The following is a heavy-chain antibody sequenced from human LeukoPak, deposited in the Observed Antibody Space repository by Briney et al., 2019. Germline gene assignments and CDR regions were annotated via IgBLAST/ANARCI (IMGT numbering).Heavy chain of an antibody. J-gene: IGHJ4*02. CDR1: AYTISSSYY. D-gene: IGHD1-26*01. Sequence: SETLSLTCAVSAYTISSSYYWGWIRQAPGKGLEWIGNIHHTGTTYYNPSLKSRVTISLDASKNQFSLRLPSVTAADTAVYYCARDLSGGTFDCWGQGTLVTVSS. CDR3: ARDLSGGTFDC. CDR2: IHHTGTT. V-gene: IGHV4-38-2*02.